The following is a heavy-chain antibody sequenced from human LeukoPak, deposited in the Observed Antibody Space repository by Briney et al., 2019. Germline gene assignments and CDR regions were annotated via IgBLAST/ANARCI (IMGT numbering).Heavy chain of an antibody. V-gene: IGHV4-59*01. D-gene: IGHD4-17*01. Sequence: SETLSLTCTVSGGSINNYYWSWIRQPPGKGLEWIGYIYYRGSTNYNPSLKSRVTFSVDTSKNQFSLKLSSVTAADTAVYYCARGGDYGDLRYFDYWGQGTLVTVSS. J-gene: IGHJ4*02. CDR3: ARGGDYGDLRYFDY. CDR2: IYYRGST. CDR1: GGSINNYY.